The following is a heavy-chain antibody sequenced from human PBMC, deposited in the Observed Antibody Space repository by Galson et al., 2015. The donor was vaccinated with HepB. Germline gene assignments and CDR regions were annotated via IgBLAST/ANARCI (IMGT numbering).Heavy chain of an antibody. Sequence: SLRLSCAASGFTFSSYAMHWVRQAPGKGLEWVAYISNDGSNKYYVDSVKGRFTISRDNSENTLYLQMNSLRAEDTAVYYCAKEGYFDYIWGRYRHTRPFVFRGQGTLVTVSS. CDR1: GFTFSSYA. V-gene: IGHV3-30*18. CDR3: AKEGYFDYIWGRYRHTRPFVF. D-gene: IGHD3-16*02. CDR2: ISNDGSNK. J-gene: IGHJ4*02.